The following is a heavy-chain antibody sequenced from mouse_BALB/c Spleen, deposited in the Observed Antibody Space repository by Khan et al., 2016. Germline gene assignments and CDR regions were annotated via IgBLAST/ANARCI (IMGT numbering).Heavy chain of an antibody. CDR2: ISYSGST. Sequence: EVLLQESGPGLVKPSQSLSLTCTVTGYSITSDYAWNWIRQFPGNKLEWMGYISYSGSTSYNPSLKSRISITRDTSKNQFFLQLNSVTTEDTATYYCARNGNRYERTWFAYWGQGTLVTVSA. CDR1: GYSITSDYA. D-gene: IGHD2-14*01. V-gene: IGHV3-2*02. J-gene: IGHJ3*01. CDR3: ARNGNRYERTWFAY.